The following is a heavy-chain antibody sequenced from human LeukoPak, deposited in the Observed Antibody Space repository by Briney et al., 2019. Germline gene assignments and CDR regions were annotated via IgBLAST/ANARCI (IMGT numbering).Heavy chain of an antibody. J-gene: IGHJ4*02. CDR1: GFLVNTNY. Sequence: GGSLRLSCAASGFLVNTNYMTWVRQAPGRGLEWVSFIYADGNTYYADSVKGRFTISGDNSKNTLYLQMNSLRAEDTAVYYCAREYAAAADYYFDYWGQGTLVTVSS. D-gene: IGHD6-13*01. CDR2: IYADGNT. V-gene: IGHV3-53*05. CDR3: AREYAAAADYYFDY.